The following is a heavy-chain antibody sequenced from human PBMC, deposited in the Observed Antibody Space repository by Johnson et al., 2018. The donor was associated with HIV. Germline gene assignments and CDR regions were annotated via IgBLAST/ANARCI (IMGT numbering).Heavy chain of an antibody. CDR3: AKDRVDTAMVVNAFDI. Sequence: VQLVESGGGVVQPGRSLRLSCAASGFTFDEDDMSWVRQATGKGLEWVSGISWTRGSIAYADSVKGRHTISRDNSKNTLYLQMNSLRAEDTAMYYCAKDRVDTAMVVNAFDIWGQGTMVTVSS. CDR2: ISWTRGSI. CDR1: GFTFDEDD. V-gene: IGHV3-9*01. J-gene: IGHJ3*02. D-gene: IGHD5-18*01.